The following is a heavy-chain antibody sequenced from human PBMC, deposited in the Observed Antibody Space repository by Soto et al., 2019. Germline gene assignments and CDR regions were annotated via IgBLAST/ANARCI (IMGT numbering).Heavy chain of an antibody. V-gene: IGHV4-34*01. CDR3: ARLGGYCSSTSCWRDYYYYYMDV. J-gene: IGHJ6*03. CDR1: GGSFSGYY. D-gene: IGHD2-2*01. CDR2: INHSGST. Sequence: SETLSLTCAVYGGSFSGYYWSWIRQPPGEGLEWIGEINHSGSTNYNPSLKSRVTISVDTSKNQFSLKLSSVTAADTAVYYCARLGGYCSSTSCWRDYYYYYMDVWGKGTTVTVSS.